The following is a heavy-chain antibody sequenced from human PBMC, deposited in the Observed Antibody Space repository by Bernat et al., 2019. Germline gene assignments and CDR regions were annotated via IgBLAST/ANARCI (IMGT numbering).Heavy chain of an antibody. CDR1: GFTFSLYA. CDR2: ISGSGITT. Sequence: EAQLLESGGGLVEPGGSPRLSCAASGFTFSLYAMAWVRQAPGKGLEWVSAISGSGITTYYADSVKGRFTVSRDNSRNTVYLEMSSLTAEDTALYYCAKDEESSGRDHDAFDIWGHGTMVTVSS. J-gene: IGHJ3*02. V-gene: IGHV3-23*01. D-gene: IGHD6-19*01. CDR3: AKDEESSGRDHDAFDI.